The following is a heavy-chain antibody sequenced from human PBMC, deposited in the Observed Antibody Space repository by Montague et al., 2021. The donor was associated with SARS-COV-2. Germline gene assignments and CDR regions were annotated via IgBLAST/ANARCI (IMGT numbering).Heavy chain of an antibody. CDR3: ARGRRRYNWSGETSYYYGMDV. CDR2: INHSGST. D-gene: IGHD1-20*01. V-gene: IGHV4-34*01. J-gene: IGHJ6*02. CDR1: GGSLSGYY. Sequence: SETLSPTCAVYGGSLSGYYWSWIRQPPGKGLEWIGEINHSGSTNYNPSLKSRVTISLDTSKNQFSLKLSSVTAADTAVYYCARGRRRYNWSGETSYYYGMDVWGQGTTVTVSS.